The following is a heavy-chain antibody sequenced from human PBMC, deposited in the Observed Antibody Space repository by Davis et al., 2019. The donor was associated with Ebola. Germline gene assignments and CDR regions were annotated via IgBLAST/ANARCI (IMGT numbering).Heavy chain of an antibody. D-gene: IGHD3-22*01. CDR3: ARVGYDSSGYYPYYYYYGMDV. CDR1: GFTFSSYS. CDR2: ISSSSSTI. Sequence: PGGSLRLSCAASGFTFSSYSMNWVRQAPGKGLEWVSYISSSSSTIYYADSVKGRFTISRDNAKNSLYLQMNSLRDEDTAVYYCARVGYDSSGYYPYYYYYGMDVWGKGTTVTVSS. V-gene: IGHV3-48*02. J-gene: IGHJ6*04.